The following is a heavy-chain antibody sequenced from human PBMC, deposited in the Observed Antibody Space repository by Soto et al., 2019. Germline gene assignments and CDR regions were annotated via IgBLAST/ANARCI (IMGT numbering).Heavy chain of an antibody. CDR3: ARVRSGGDRTSWKDAFDI. J-gene: IGHJ3*02. V-gene: IGHV1-69*12. CDR2: IIPIFGTA. D-gene: IGHD2-21*02. CDR1: GGTFSSYA. Sequence: QVQLVQSGAEVKKPGSSVKVSCKASGGTFSSYAISWVRQAPGQGLEWMGGIIPIFGTANYAQKFQGRVTITADXFTXTXFMELSSLRSEDTAVYYCARVRSGGDRTSWKDAFDIRGQGTMVTVSS.